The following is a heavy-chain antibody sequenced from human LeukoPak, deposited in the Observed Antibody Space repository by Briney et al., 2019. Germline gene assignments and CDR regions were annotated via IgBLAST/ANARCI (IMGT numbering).Heavy chain of an antibody. CDR1: GGSFSGYY. J-gene: IGHJ3*02. V-gene: IGHV4-34*01. CDR2: INHSGST. CDR3: ASPSRVGAFEI. D-gene: IGHD1-26*01. Sequence: SETLSLTCAVYGGSFSGYYWSWIRQPPGKGLEWIGEINHSGSTNYNPSLKSRVTISVDTSKNQFSLKLSSVTAADTAVYYCASPSRVGAFEIWGQGTMVTVSS.